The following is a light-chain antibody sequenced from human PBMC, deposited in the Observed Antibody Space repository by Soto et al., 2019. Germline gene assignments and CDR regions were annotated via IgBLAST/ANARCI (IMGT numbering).Light chain of an antibody. CDR2: GAS. CDR1: QRVSSSY. V-gene: IGKV3-20*01. J-gene: IGKJ2*01. Sequence: EIVLTQSPGTLSLSPGERATLSCRATQRVSSSYLAWYQQKPGQAPRLLIYGASARATGIPARFRGSGSRTDFTLIISRLEPDDFAVYFCQRYGSSPPFTFAQGTKVEI. CDR3: QRYGSSPPFT.